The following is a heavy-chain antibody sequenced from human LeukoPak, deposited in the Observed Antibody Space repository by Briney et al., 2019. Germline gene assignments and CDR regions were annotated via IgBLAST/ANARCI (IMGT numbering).Heavy chain of an antibody. CDR2: IIPIFGTA. J-gene: IGHJ4*02. D-gene: IGHD2-8*01. CDR3: ARVPPYCTNGVCYTTLDY. CDR1: GGTFSSYA. V-gene: IGHV1-69*05. Sequence: GASVKVSCKASGGTFSSYAISWVRQAPGQGLEWMGRIIPIFGTANYAQKFQGRVTITTDESTSTAYMELSSLRSEDTAVYYCARVPPYCTNGVCYTTLDYWGQGTLVTVSS.